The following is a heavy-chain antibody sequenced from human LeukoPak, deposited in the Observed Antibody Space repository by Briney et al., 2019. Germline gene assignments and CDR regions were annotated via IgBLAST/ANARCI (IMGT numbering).Heavy chain of an antibody. CDR2: ISSSGSTI. CDR1: GFTFSDYY. D-gene: IGHD5-18*01. V-gene: IGHV3-11*01. CDR3: ARDRTLYSYGTYY. J-gene: IGHJ4*02. Sequence: GGSLRLSCAASGFTFSDYYMSWIRQAPGKGLKWVSYISSSGSTIYYADSVKGRFTISRDNAKNSLYLQMNSLRAEDTAVYYCARDRTLYSYGTYYWGQGTLVTVSS.